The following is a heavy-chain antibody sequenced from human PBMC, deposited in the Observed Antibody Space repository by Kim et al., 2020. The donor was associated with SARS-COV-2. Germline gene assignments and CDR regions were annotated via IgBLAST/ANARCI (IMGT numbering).Heavy chain of an antibody. J-gene: IGHJ5*02. D-gene: IGHD3-10*01. CDR3: AKGTTWFGDT. Sequence: GGSLRLSCAASGFTFSSYAMTWVRQAPGKGLEWVAGITGSGAGAYYPDSVKGRFTISRDNSKNTLSLQMNGLGADDTALYYCAKGTTWFGDTWGQGTLVTVSS. CDR2: ITGSGAGA. CDR1: GFTFSSYA. V-gene: IGHV3-23*01.